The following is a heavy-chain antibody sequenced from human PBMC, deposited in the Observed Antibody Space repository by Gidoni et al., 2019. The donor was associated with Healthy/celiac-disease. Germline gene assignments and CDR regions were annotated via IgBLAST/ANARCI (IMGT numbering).Heavy chain of an antibody. CDR3: ARESGPNSGSSQGDLDY. CDR1: GYTFTGYY. Sequence: KASGYTFTGYYMHWVRQAPGQGLEWMGRINPNSGGTNYAQKFQGRVTMTRDTSISTAYMELSRLRSDDTAVYYCARESGPNSGSSQGDLDYWGQGTLVTVSS. CDR2: INPNSGGT. D-gene: IGHD1-26*01. J-gene: IGHJ4*02. V-gene: IGHV1-2*06.